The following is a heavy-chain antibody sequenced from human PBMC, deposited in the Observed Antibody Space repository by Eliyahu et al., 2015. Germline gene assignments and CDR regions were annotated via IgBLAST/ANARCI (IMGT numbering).Heavy chain of an antibody. D-gene: IGHD5-18*01. J-gene: IGHJ5*02. V-gene: IGHV4-38-2*02. CDR1: GYSISSGYX. CDR3: ARGHSSNWFDP. Sequence: QVQLQESGPGLVKPSXTLSLXCXVSGYSISSGYXWGWIRQXPGKGXEWXGSLYHSGSIYYNPSLKSRVTISVDTSKNQFSLKLSSVTAADTAVYYCARGHSSNWFDPWGQGTLVTVSS. CDR2: LYHSGSI.